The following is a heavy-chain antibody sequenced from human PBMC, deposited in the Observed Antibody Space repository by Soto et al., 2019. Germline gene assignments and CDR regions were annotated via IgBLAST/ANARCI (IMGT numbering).Heavy chain of an antibody. Sequence: ETLSLTCTVSGGSISSSSYYWGWIRQPPGKGLEWIGSIYYSGSTYYNPSLKSRLTISVDTSKNQFSLRLSSVTAADTAVYYCARRQVGPTNRGRFDYWGQGTLVTVSS. D-gene: IGHD1-26*01. CDR3: ARRQVGPTNRGRFDY. CDR2: IYYSGST. CDR1: GGSISSSSYY. V-gene: IGHV4-39*01. J-gene: IGHJ4*02.